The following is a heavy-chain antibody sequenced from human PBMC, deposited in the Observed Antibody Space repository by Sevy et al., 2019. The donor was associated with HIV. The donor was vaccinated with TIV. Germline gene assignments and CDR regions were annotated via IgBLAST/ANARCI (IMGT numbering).Heavy chain of an antibody. CDR1: GGSVSSGSYY. V-gene: IGHV4-61*01. Sequence: SETLSLTCIVSGGSVSSGSYYWSWIRQPPGKGLEWIGYIYYSGSTNYYPSLKSRVTISLDTSKNHFSLKLSSVTAADTAVYYCARDYPHWNGFDIWGQGTVVTVSS. D-gene: IGHD1-1*01. CDR3: ARDYPHWNGFDI. CDR2: IYYSGST. J-gene: IGHJ3*02.